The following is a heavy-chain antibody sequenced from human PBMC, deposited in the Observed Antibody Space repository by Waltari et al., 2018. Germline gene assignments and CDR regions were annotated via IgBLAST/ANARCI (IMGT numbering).Heavy chain of an antibody. J-gene: IGHJ4*02. CDR2: IKSDGSST. CDR1: GFTLSSYR. D-gene: IGHD6-13*01. CDR3: ESQITAAGY. V-gene: IGHV3-74*01. Sequence: EVQPVESGGGLVQPGGSLRLSCAASGFTLSSYRMHWVRQAPGEGLVWVSHIKSDGSSTNYADSVKGRFTISSDNAKNTLYLQMNSLRAEDTAVYYCESQITAAGYWGQGTLVTVSS.